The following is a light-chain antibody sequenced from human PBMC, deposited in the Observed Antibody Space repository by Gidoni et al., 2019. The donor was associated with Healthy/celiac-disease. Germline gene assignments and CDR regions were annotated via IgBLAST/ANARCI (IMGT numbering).Light chain of an antibody. V-gene: IGLV2-14*01. Sequence: HSALTQQATVSGSPGQSITISCTGTSSYVGGYNYVSWFQQHPGQAPKLMIYEVCNRPSGVSNRFSGSKSGNTASLTISGLQAEDEADYYCSSYTSSSTLFGGGTKLTVL. CDR3: SSYTSSSTL. J-gene: IGLJ2*01. CDR2: EVC. CDR1: SSYVGGYNY.